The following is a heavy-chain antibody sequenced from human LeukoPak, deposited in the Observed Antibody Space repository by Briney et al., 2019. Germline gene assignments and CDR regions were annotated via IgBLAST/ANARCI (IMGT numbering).Heavy chain of an antibody. CDR2: INPNSGGT. CDR1: GYTFTGYY. Sequence: ASVKVSCKASGYTFTGYYMHWVRQTPGQGLEWMGWINPNSGGTNYAQKFQGWVTMTRDTSISTAYMELSSLRSEDTAVYYCARALGEVSGWDRKPGGVFDYWGQGTLVTVSS. V-gene: IGHV1-2*04. D-gene: IGHD6-19*01. J-gene: IGHJ4*02. CDR3: ARALGEVSGWDRKPGGVFDY.